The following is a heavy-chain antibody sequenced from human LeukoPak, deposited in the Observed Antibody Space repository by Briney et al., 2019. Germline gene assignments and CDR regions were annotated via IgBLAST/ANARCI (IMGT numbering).Heavy chain of an antibody. J-gene: IGHJ3*02. V-gene: IGHV3-21*01. D-gene: IGHD5-24*01. CDR3: ARDVEMATNDAFDI. CDR2: ISSSTSYI. Sequence: GGSLRLSCAASGFTFNSYSMNWVRQAPGKGLEWVSSISSSTSYIYYADSVKGRFTIPRDNAKNSLYLQMNSLRGEDTAVYYCARDVEMATNDAFDIWGQGTMVTVSS. CDR1: GFTFNSYS.